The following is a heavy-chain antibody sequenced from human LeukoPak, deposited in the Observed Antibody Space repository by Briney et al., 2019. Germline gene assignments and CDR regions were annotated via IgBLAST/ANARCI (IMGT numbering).Heavy chain of an antibody. CDR3: APNFPSSSYFDY. J-gene: IGHJ4*02. V-gene: IGHV3-23*01. CDR1: GFTFRYYA. CDR2: ISGSGGST. Sequence: GGSLRLSCAASGFTFRYYAMSWVRQAPGKGLEWVSAISGSGGSTYYADSVKGRFTISRDNSKNTLYLQMNSLRAEDTAVYYCAPNFPSSSYFDYWGQGTLVTVSS. D-gene: IGHD6-6*01.